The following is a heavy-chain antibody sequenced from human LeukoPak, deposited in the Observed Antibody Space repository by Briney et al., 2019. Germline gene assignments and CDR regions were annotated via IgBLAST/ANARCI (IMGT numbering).Heavy chain of an antibody. V-gene: IGHV4-4*07. CDR3: VRSYYGSGNFDL. J-gene: IGHJ4*02. CDR1: GGSITSYC. D-gene: IGHD3-10*01. Sequence: SETLSLTCTVSGGSITSYCWNWIRQPAGKGLEWIGCVYPSGSTKYNPSPKRRVTMSLHTSRKYFSQNLSSVTAADTAVYYCVRSYYGSGNFDLWGEGTLVTVSS. CDR2: VYPSGST.